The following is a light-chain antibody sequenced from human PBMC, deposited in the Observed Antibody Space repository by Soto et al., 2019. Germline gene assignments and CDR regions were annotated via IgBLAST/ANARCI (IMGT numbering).Light chain of an antibody. J-gene: IGLJ2*01. V-gene: IGLV2-8*01. CDR2: EVN. CDR1: SSDIGGYNY. Sequence: QSVLTQPPSASGSPGQSVAISCTGTSSDIGGYNYVSWYQIHPGKAPKLMFYEVNKRPSGVPDRFSGSKSGNTASLIVSGLQAEDEADYYCSSYAGSNMGVFGGGTKLTVL. CDR3: SSYAGSNMGV.